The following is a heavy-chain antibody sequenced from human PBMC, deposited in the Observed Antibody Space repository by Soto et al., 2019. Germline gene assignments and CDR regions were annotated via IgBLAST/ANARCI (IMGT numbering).Heavy chain of an antibody. V-gene: IGHV3-64D*08. J-gene: IGHJ5*02. D-gene: IGHD2-15*01. CDR2: ISSNGGST. Sequence: PGGSLRLSCSASGFTFSSYAMHWVRQAPGKGLEYVSAISSNGGSTYYADSVKGRFTISRDNSKNTLYLQMSSLRAEDTAVYYCVKDPGRAAALINWFDAWGQGPLVTVPS. CDR1: GFTFSSYA. CDR3: VKDPGRAAALINWFDA.